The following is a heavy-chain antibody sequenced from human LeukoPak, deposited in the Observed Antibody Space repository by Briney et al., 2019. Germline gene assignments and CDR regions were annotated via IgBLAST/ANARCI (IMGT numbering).Heavy chain of an antibody. CDR3: ARDLDYDSSGYYLVLPT. J-gene: IGHJ5*02. Sequence: ASETLSLTCTVSGGSISSYYWSWIRQPAGKGLEWVGRIHTSGSTNYNPFLKSRVTMSVDTSKNQFSLKLSSVTAADTAVYYCARDLDYDSSGYYLVLPTWGQGTLVTVSS. V-gene: IGHV4-4*07. D-gene: IGHD3-22*01. CDR1: GGSISSYY. CDR2: IHTSGST.